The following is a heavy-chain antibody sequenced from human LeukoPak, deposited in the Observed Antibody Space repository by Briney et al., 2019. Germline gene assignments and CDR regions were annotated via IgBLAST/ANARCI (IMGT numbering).Heavy chain of an antibody. V-gene: IGHV3-21*01. Sequence: PGGSLRLSCAASGFTFSSYSMSWVRQAPGKGLEWVSSISSSSSYIYYADSVKGRFTISRDNAKNSLYLQMNSLRAEDTAVYYCARDIEEQYTVVGNDYWGQGTLVTASS. J-gene: IGHJ4*02. CDR1: GFTFSSYS. D-gene: IGHD4-23*01. CDR2: ISSSSSYI. CDR3: ARDIEEQYTVVGNDY.